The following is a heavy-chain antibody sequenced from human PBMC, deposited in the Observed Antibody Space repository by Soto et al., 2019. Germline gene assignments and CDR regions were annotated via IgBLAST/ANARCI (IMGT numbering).Heavy chain of an antibody. V-gene: IGHV4-31*03. J-gene: IGHJ6*02. D-gene: IGHD2-2*01. CDR1: GGSISSGGYY. CDR2: IYYSGST. Sequence: SETVALTCTVSGGSISSGGYYWSWIRQHPGKGLEWIGYIYYSGSTYYNPSLKSRVTISVDTSKNQFSLKLSSVTAADTAVYYCARVLGEYCSSTSCCRLYGMDVWGQGTTVTVSS. CDR3: ARVLGEYCSSTSCCRLYGMDV.